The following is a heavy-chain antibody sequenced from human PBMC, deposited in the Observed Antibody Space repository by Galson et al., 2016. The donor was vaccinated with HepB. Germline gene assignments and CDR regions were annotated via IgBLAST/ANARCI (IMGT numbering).Heavy chain of an antibody. CDR3: ATTRLSDN. D-gene: IGHD3-16*01. J-gene: IGHJ4*02. V-gene: IGHV3-7*01. Sequence: SLRLSCAASGFTFKNYWMSWVRQAPGKGLEWVANIKPGGSDANYVDSVRGRFTISRDNAKNSLFLQMNVVRAEDTAVYYCATTRLSDNWGRGTLVTVSS. CDR1: GFTFKNYW. CDR2: IKPGGSDA.